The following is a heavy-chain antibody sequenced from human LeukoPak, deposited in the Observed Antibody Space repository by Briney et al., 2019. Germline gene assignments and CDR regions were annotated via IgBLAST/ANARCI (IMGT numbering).Heavy chain of an antibody. CDR2: IKQDGSAK. Sequence: GGSLRLSCAASGFTFSSYWMTWVRQAPGKGLEWVANIKQDGSAKYYVDSVKGRFTISRDNAKNSLYLQTNSLRAEDTAVYWAVAGTSYWGQGTLVTVSS. CDR1: GFTFSSYW. J-gene: IGHJ4*02. V-gene: IGHV3-7*05. CDR3: VAGTSY. D-gene: IGHD6-19*01.